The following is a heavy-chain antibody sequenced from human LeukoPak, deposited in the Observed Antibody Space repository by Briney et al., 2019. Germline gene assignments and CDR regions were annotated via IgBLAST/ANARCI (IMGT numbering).Heavy chain of an antibody. CDR3: ARADTATFDY. Sequence: PGRSLRLSCAASGFTFTSYAMHWVRQAPGKGLEWVAVISYDGSNKYYADSVKGRFTISRDNSKNTLYLQMNSLRAEDTAVYYCARADTATFDYWGQGTLVTVSS. CDR2: ISYDGSNK. J-gene: IGHJ4*02. V-gene: IGHV3-30*04. D-gene: IGHD5-18*01. CDR1: GFTFTSYA.